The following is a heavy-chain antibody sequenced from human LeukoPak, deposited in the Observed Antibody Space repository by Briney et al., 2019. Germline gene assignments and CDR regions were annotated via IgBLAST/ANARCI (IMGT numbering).Heavy chain of an antibody. D-gene: IGHD6-6*01. V-gene: IGHV4-59*01. CDR2: TYYSRNT. Sequence: KPSENLSLTCIVAGGSINNYYWSWIRQPQGKGLEWVGYTYYSRNTNYNPSLRGRASISLDTSKNQFSLTLTSVTAADTAVYYCARIVPYKFGYVDYWSQGSLVTVSS. J-gene: IGHJ4*02. CDR1: GGSINNYY. CDR3: ARIVPYKFGYVDY.